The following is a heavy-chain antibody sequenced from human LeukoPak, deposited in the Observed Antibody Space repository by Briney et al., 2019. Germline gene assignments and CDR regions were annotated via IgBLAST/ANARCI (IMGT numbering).Heavy chain of an antibody. Sequence: GGSLRLSCAASGFTFSSYAMSWVRQAPGKGLEWVSVISGNGGSTYYADSVKGRFTISRDNSKNTLYLQMNSLRAEDTGVYYCAKTGSDLSITMIVVVHFGYWGQGTLVTVSS. CDR3: AKTGSDLSITMIVVVHFGY. J-gene: IGHJ4*02. CDR1: GFTFSSYA. D-gene: IGHD3-22*01. V-gene: IGHV3-23*01. CDR2: ISGNGGST.